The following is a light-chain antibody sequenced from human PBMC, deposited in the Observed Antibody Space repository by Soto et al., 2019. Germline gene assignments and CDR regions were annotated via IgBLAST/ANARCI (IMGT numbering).Light chain of an antibody. CDR2: GAS. CDR1: QSVSSN. V-gene: IGKV3-15*01. Sequence: EIVMTQSPDTLSVSPGERASLSCRASQSVSSNLAWYQQNPGQAPRLLIYGASARATGIPDRFTGSGSGTDFTLTISRLEPEDFVVYYCQQRSNWPITFGQGTRLEIK. CDR3: QQRSNWPIT. J-gene: IGKJ5*01.